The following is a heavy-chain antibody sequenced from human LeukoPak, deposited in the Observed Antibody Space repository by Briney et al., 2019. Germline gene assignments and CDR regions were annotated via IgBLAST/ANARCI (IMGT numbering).Heavy chain of an antibody. Sequence: GGSLRLSCAASGFTFSSFGLHWVRQAPGKGLEWMAVIWYDGNSKYYADSVKGRFTISRDNSKNTMNLQMNSLRAEDTAVYYCARDISSSLDAFDIWGQGTMVTVSS. CDR2: IWYDGNSK. D-gene: IGHD6-13*01. V-gene: IGHV3-33*01. J-gene: IGHJ3*02. CDR1: GFTFSSFG. CDR3: ARDISSSLDAFDI.